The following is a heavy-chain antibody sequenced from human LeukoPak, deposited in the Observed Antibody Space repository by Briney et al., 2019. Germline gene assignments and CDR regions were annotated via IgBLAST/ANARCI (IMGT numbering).Heavy chain of an antibody. CDR1: GFTLSSYA. J-gene: IGHJ5*02. Sequence: LAGPLRLSCAASGFTLSSYAMSWVRQAPGKGLEWVSTITGSGGNTYYADSVKGRFTISRDNSKNTLYLQMNSLRAEDTAIYYCAKESPVAATGRSWFDPWGQGTLVTVSS. V-gene: IGHV3-23*01. D-gene: IGHD6-13*01. CDR2: ITGSGGNT. CDR3: AKESPVAATGRSWFDP.